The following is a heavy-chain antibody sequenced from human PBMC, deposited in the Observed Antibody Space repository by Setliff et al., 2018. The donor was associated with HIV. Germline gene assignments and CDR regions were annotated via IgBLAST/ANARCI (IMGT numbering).Heavy chain of an antibody. Sequence: ASVKVSCKASGNTFTSYGISWVRQAPGQGLEWMGWISAYNGNTNYAQKLQGRVTMTTDTSTSTAYMELRSLRSDDTAVYYCARDRRHEALRYYYYYMDVWGKGTTVTVSS. CDR3: ARDRRHEALRYYYYYMDV. D-gene: IGHD6-25*01. V-gene: IGHV1-18*01. CDR2: ISAYNGNT. CDR1: GNTFTSYG. J-gene: IGHJ6*03.